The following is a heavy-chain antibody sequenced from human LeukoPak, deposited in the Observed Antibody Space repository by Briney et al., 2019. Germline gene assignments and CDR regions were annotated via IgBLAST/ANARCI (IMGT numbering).Heavy chain of an antibody. V-gene: IGHV1-2*02. CDR3: ARVLGYHYGSGSLGFGWFDP. J-gene: IGHJ5*02. Sequence: ASVKVSCKASGYTFTGYYMHWVRQAPGQGLEWMGWINPNSGGTNYAQKFQGRVTMTRDTSISTAYMELSRLRSDDTAVYYCARVLGYHYGSGSLGFGWFDPWGQGTLVTVSS. CDR1: GYTFTGYY. D-gene: IGHD3-10*01. CDR2: INPNSGGT.